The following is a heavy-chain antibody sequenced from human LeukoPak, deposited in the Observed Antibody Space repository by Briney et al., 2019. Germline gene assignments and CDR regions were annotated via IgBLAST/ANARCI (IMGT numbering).Heavy chain of an antibody. D-gene: IGHD3-10*01. Sequence: PSETLSLTCTVSGGSISSSSYYWGWIRQPPGKELEWIGSIYYSGSTYYNPSLKSRVTISVDTSKNQFSLKMSSVTAADTAVYYCAKNAWSSGRYNYYYYMDVWGKGPTVTVSS. CDR2: IYYSGST. CDR3: AKNAWSSGRYNYYYYMDV. CDR1: GGSISSSSYY. V-gene: IGHV4-39*01. J-gene: IGHJ6*03.